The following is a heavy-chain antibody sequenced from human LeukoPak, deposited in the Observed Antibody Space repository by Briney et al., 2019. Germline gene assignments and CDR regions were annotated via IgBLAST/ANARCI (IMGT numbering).Heavy chain of an antibody. V-gene: IGHV3-23*01. D-gene: IGHD2-8*02. Sequence: GGSLRLSCAASGFTFSSYAMSWVRQAPGKGLEWVSAISGSGGSTYYADSVKGRFTISRDNSKNTPYLQMNSLRAEDTAVYYCAKHLAGDCAGGFCYMDHWGQGTLVAVSS. J-gene: IGHJ4*02. CDR1: GFTFSSYA. CDR2: ISGSGGST. CDR3: AKHLAGDCAGGFCYMDH.